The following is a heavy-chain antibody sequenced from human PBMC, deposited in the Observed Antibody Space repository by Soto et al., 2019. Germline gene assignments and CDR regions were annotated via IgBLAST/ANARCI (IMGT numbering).Heavy chain of an antibody. V-gene: IGHV3-33*01. CDR1: GFTFSSYG. J-gene: IGHJ4*02. CDR2: IWYDGSNK. D-gene: IGHD6-19*01. Sequence: PGGSLRLSCAASGFTFSSYGMHWVRQAPGKGLEWVAVIWYDGSNKYYADSVKGRFTISRDNSKNTLYLQMNSLRAEDTAVYYCARRAVAGTRAYYFDYWGQGTLVTVSS. CDR3: ARRAVAGTRAYYFDY.